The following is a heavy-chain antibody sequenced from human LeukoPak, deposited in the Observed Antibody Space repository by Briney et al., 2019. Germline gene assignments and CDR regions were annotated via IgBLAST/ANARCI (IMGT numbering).Heavy chain of an antibody. CDR1: GFTFSDCG. D-gene: IGHD1-26*01. J-gene: IGHJ6*03. CDR2: IYNDGRKQ. Sequence: PGGSLRLSCAAYGFTFSDCGMHWARQAPGKGLEWVSFIYNDGRKQYYADSLKGRFTISRDNSKNMLYLQVNSVTADDTAVYYCAKDPGDSVRGYYMDVWGKRTTVIVSS. CDR3: AKDPGDSVRGYYMDV. V-gene: IGHV3-30*02.